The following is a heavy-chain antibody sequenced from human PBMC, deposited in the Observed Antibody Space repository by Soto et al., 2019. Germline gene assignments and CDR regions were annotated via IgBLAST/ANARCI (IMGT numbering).Heavy chain of an antibody. Sequence: PSETLSLTCIVSGGSISSGGYYWSWIRQHPGKGLEWIGYIYYSGSTYFNPSLKSRLTISVDKSINTAYLQWSSLKASDTAIYYCARLEWLSLAAWFDPWGQGTLVTVSS. CDR2: IYYSGST. D-gene: IGHD3-3*01. J-gene: IGHJ5*02. CDR1: GGSISSGGYY. CDR3: ARLEWLSLAAWFDP. V-gene: IGHV4-31*03.